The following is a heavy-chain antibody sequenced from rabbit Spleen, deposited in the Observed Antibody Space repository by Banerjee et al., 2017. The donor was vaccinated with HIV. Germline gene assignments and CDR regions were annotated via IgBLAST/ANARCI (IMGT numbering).Heavy chain of an antibody. J-gene: IGHJ3*01. CDR3: ARGIPGARDRSDL. Sequence: QSLEESGGDLVKPGASLTLTCTASGFSFSSSDYMCWVRQAPGKGLEWIACIDPGSGSTYYASWAKGRVTISKTSSTTVTLQMTSLTVADTATYFCARGIPGARDRSDLWGQGTLVTVS. D-gene: IGHD3-1*01. V-gene: IGHV1S40*01. CDR1: GFSFSSSDY. CDR2: IDPGSGST.